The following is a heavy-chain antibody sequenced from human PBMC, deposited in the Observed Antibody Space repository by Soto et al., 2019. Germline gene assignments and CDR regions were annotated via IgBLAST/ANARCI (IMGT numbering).Heavy chain of an antibody. CDR2: IIPIFGTA. CDR1: GGTFSSYA. J-gene: IGHJ4*02. D-gene: IGHD6-19*01. CDR3: ARDAVAGTPKLGY. V-gene: IGHV1-69*13. Sequence: ASVKVSCKASGGTFSSYAISWVRQAPGQGLEWMGGIIPIFGTANYAQKFQGRVTITADESTSTAYMELSSLRSEDTAVYYCARDAVAGTPKLGYWGQGTLVTVSS.